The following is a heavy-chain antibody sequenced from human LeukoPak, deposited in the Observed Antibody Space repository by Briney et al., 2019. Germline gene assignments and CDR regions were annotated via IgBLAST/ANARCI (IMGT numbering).Heavy chain of an antibody. CDR1: GGSVSSGTYY. CDR2: IYYSGST. V-gene: IGHV4-61*01. Sequence: TETLSLTCTVSGGSVSSGTYYWSWIRQPPGKGLEWIGYIYYSGSTNYNPSLKSRVTISVDTSKNQCSLKLSSVTTADTAVYYCTRSTNLEALDIWGQGTMVTVSS. CDR3: TRSTNLEALDI. J-gene: IGHJ3*02. D-gene: IGHD2-8*01.